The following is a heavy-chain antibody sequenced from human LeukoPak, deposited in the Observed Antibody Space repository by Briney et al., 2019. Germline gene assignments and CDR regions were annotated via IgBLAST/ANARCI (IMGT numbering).Heavy chain of an antibody. Sequence: GGSLRLSCAVSGFPFSIYEMNWVRQAPGKGPEWVANIKQDGSEKYYVDSVRGRFTISRDNAKNSLYLQMNSLRAEDTAVYYCARDRGSSGWYEFDYWGQGTLVTVSS. V-gene: IGHV3-7*01. CDR3: ARDRGSSGWYEFDY. CDR1: GFPFSIYE. CDR2: IKQDGSEK. D-gene: IGHD6-19*01. J-gene: IGHJ4*02.